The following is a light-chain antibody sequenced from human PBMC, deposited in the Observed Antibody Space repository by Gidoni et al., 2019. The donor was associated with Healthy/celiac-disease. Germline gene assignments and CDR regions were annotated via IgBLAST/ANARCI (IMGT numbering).Light chain of an antibody. CDR2: SHN. J-gene: IGLJ3*02. Sequence: QSVLTQPPSADGTPGQRVTISCSGSSSNIGSNTVNWYQQLPGTAPKLLIYSHNQRPSGVPDRFSGSKSGTSASLAISGLQSEDEADYYCAAWDDSLNGLWVFGGGTKLTVL. CDR3: AAWDDSLNGLWV. V-gene: IGLV1-44*01. CDR1: SSNIGSNT.